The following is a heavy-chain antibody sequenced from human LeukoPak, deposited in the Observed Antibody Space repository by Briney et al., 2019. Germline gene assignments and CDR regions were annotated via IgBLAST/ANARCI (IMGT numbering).Heavy chain of an antibody. V-gene: IGHV4-61*02. CDR1: GGSISSGSYY. J-gene: IGHJ3*02. CDR2: IYTSGST. CDR3: AREPDYDFWYAFDI. Sequence: SQTLSLTFTVSGGSISSGSYYWSWIRQPAGKGLEWIGRIYTSGSTNYNPSLKSRVTISVDTSKNQFSLKLSSVTAADTAVYYCAREPDYDFWYAFDIWGQGTMVTVSS. D-gene: IGHD3-3*01.